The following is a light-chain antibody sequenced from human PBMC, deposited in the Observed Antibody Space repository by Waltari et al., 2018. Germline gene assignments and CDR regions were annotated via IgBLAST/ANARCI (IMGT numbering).Light chain of an antibody. Sequence: QSVLTQSPSVSGAPGQRVTIYCTWISSPVVAGADVQCYQQLPGPAPKLLIYCNTNRPSGVPDRFSASKSGTSASLAITGLQAEDEADYYCQSYDSSLSGWVFGGGTKLTVL. CDR3: QSYDSSLSGWV. V-gene: IGLV1-40*01. CDR1: SSPVVAGAD. CDR2: CNT. J-gene: IGLJ3*02.